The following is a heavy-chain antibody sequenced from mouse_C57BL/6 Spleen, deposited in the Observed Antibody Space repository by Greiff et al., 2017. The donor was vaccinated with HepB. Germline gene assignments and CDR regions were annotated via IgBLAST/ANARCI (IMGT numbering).Heavy chain of an antibody. CDR3: AREYGSLYAMDY. V-gene: IGHV2-2*01. Sequence: VKLMESGPGLVQPSQSLSITCTVSGFSLTSYGVHWVRQSPGKGLEWLGVIWSGGSTDYNAAFISRLSISKDNSKSQVFFKMNSLQADDTAIYYCAREYGSLYAMDYWGQGTSVTVSS. J-gene: IGHJ4*01. CDR2: IWSGGST. CDR1: GFSLTSYG. D-gene: IGHD2-10*02.